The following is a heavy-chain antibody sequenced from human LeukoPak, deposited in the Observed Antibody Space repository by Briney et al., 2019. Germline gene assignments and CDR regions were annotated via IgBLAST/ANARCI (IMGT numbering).Heavy chain of an antibody. J-gene: IGHJ4*02. Sequence: ASVKVSCKASGYTFSSYYIRWVRQAPGQGLEWMGTINPGRDSTSYAQKFQGRVIMTRDTSTSTVDMDLSSLRSDDTAVYYCARDVGSGTYMFDFWGQGTLVTVSS. D-gene: IGHD6-19*01. CDR2: INPGRDST. V-gene: IGHV1-46*01. CDR3: ARDVGSGTYMFDF. CDR1: GYTFSSYY.